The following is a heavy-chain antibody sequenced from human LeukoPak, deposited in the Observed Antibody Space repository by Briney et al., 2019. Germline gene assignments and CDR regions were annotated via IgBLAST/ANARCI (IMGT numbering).Heavy chain of an antibody. Sequence: SETLSLTCTVSGGSISSYYWSWIRQPPGKGLEWIGYIYYSGSTNYKSSLKSRVTISVDTSKNQFSLQLSSVTPEDTAVYYCARGRYLDWLVPVGFDIWGQGTVVTVSS. V-gene: IGHV4-59*08. CDR2: IYYSGST. CDR1: GGSISSYY. D-gene: IGHD3-9*01. CDR3: ARGRYLDWLVPVGFDI. J-gene: IGHJ3*02.